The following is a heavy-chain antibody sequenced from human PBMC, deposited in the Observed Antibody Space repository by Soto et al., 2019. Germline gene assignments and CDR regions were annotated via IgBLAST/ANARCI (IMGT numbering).Heavy chain of an antibody. V-gene: IGHV3-15*01. CDR1: GFTFSNAW. D-gene: IGHD3-16*01. J-gene: IGHJ6*02. CDR3: TTDVGGVFRYYYGMDV. Sequence: AGGSLRLSCAASGFTFSNAWMSWVRQAPGKGLEWVGRIKSKTDGGTTDYAAPVKGRFTISRDDSKNTLYLQMNSLKTEDTAVYYCTTDVGGVFRYYYGMDVWGQGTTVTVSS. CDR2: IKSKTDGGTT.